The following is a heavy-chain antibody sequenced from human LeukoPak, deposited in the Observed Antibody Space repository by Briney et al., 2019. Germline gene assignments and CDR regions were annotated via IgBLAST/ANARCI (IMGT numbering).Heavy chain of an antibody. D-gene: IGHD3-10*01. V-gene: IGHV5-51*01. Sequence: GESLKISCKGSGYSFTSYWIGWVRQMRGKGREWMGIIYPGDSDTGYSPSFQGQVAISADKSIRSACLLWSSLTASASAMSSCTRRYYYASRSYYVPYYFDYWGQGTLVTVSS. CDR3: TRRYYYASRSYYVPYYFDY. CDR2: IYPGDSDT. CDR1: GYSFTSYW. J-gene: IGHJ4*02.